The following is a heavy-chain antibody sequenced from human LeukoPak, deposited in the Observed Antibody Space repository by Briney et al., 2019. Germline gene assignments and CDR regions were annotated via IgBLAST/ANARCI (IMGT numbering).Heavy chain of an antibody. Sequence: ASAKVSCKASGYMFAVFGITWVRQAPGQGLEWMGSIRVHNGDTNYAQKFQGRVTMTRDTSISTAYMELSRLRSDDTAVYYCATKYYGSGSYYSEGYFQHWGQGTLVTVSS. V-gene: IGHV1-18*01. D-gene: IGHD3-10*01. CDR2: IRVHNGDT. J-gene: IGHJ1*01. CDR3: ATKYYGSGSYYSEGYFQH. CDR1: GYMFAVFG.